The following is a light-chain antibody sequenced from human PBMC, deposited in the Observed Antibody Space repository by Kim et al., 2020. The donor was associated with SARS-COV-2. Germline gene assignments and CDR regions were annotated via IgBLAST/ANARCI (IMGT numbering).Light chain of an antibody. CDR1: QDISSW. CDR3: QQASSLPLT. J-gene: IGKJ4*01. V-gene: IGKV1-12*01. Sequence: DIQMTQSPSSVSASVGDRVTITCRASQDISSWLVWYQQKPGSAPKLLIYAASSLQTGVPSRFSGSGSGTDFTLTISSLQPEDFAMYYCQQASSLPLTFGGGTKVEIK. CDR2: AAS.